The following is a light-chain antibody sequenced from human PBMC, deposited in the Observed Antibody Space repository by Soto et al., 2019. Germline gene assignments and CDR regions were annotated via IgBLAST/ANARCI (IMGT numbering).Light chain of an antibody. J-gene: IGLJ2*01. V-gene: IGLV4-69*01. Sequence: QLVLTQSPSASASLGASVKLTCTLSSGHSRNAIAWHQQQPEKGPRYLMKINSDGSHIKGDKIPDRFSGSSSGAERYLTISSLQSEDEADYYCQAWVTGIGVFGGGTKLTVL. CDR3: QAWVTGIGV. CDR1: SGHSRNA. CDR2: INSDGSH.